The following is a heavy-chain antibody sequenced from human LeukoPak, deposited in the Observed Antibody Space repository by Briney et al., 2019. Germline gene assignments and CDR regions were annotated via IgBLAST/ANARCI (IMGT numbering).Heavy chain of an antibody. V-gene: IGHV3-48*01. CDR1: GFSFSRSS. Sequence: GGSLRISCAASGFSFSRSSMNWVRQAPGKGLEWISYISSSSSAIYYADSVTGRFTISRDNAKNSLYLQMNSLRAEDTAVYYCARENWDIVAVPMDVWGKGTTVTVSS. D-gene: IGHD2-2*01. CDR3: ARENWDIVAVPMDV. J-gene: IGHJ6*04. CDR2: ISSSSSAI.